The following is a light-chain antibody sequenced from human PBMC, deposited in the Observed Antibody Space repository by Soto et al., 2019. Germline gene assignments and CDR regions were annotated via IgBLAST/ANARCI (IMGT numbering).Light chain of an antibody. V-gene: IGKV3-20*01. CDR3: QQYGSSPRT. Sequence: EIVLTQSPGTLSLSPGELAALSCRASRSLSSTSLAWYQLRPGQAPRLLIYDASSRATGIPDRFSGSGSGTDFTLTINRLEPDDFAVYYCQQYGSSPRTFGQGTKV. J-gene: IGKJ1*01. CDR2: DAS. CDR1: RSLSSTS.